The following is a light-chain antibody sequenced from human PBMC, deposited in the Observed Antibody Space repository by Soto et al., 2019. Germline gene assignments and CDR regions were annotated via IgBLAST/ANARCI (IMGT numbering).Light chain of an antibody. CDR3: CSYAGSYTYV. Sequence: QSVLTQPRSVSGSPGQSVTISCTGTSSDVGGYNYVSWYQQHPGKAPKLMIYDVSKRPSGVPDRFYGSKSGNTASLTISGLQAEDEADYYCCSYAGSYTYVLGTGTKVTVL. CDR2: DVS. J-gene: IGLJ1*01. CDR1: SSDVGGYNY. V-gene: IGLV2-11*01.